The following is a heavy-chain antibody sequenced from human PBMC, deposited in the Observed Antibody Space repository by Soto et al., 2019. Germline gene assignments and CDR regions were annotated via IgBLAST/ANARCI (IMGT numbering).Heavy chain of an antibody. CDR3: TRLSEGAYYHYGMNV. V-gene: IGHV3-73*01. D-gene: IGHD1-26*01. CDR1: GFSFSDYA. J-gene: IGHJ6*02. Sequence: PGGSLRLSYAGSGFSFSDYAIHWVRQASGKGLEWVGRIKNKANNYATASAASLKGRFTVSRDDSRNTAYLQMNSLEADDTAVYYCTRLSEGAYYHYGMNVWGQGTTVTVSS. CDR2: IKNKANNYAT.